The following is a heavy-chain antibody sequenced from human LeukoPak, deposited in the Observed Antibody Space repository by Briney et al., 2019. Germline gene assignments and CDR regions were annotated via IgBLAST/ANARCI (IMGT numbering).Heavy chain of an antibody. J-gene: IGHJ3*02. V-gene: IGHV4-31*02. CDR2: IYYSGST. D-gene: IGHD3-22*01. CDR3: ARDRYYYDSSGSDAFDI. CDR1: GSTFGDYA. Sequence: LRLSCTASGSTFGDYAMSWFRQHPGKGLEWIGYIYYSGSTYYNPSLKSRVTISVDTSKNQFSLKLSSVTAADTAVYYCARDRYYYDSSGSDAFDIWGQGTMVTVSS.